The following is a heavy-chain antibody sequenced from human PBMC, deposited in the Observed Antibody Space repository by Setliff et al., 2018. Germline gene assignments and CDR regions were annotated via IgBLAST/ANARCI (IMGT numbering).Heavy chain of an antibody. CDR3: AREAGSYYSTDAFDI. V-gene: IGHV1-18*01. CDR2: ISAYNGNT. J-gene: IGHJ3*02. Sequence: ASVKVSCKASGYTFTSYGISWVRQAPGQGLEWMGWISAYNGNTNYAQKLQGRVTMTTDTSTSTAYMELRSLGSDDTAVYYCAREAGSYYSTDAFDIWGQGTMVTVSS. D-gene: IGHD1-26*01. CDR1: GYTFTSYG.